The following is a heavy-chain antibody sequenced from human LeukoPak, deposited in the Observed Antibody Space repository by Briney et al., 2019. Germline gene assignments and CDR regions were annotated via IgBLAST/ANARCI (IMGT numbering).Heavy chain of an antibody. D-gene: IGHD6-6*01. V-gene: IGHV1-46*01. CDR3: ARTAARRFDY. CDR1: GYSFPSYF. Sequence: ASVKVSCKASGYSFPSYFMHWVRQAPGQGLEWMGIINPTGGSTTYAQKFQGRVTMTRDTSTSTVYMELSSLRSDDTAVYYCARTAARRFDYWGQGTLVTVSS. CDR2: INPTGGST. J-gene: IGHJ4*02.